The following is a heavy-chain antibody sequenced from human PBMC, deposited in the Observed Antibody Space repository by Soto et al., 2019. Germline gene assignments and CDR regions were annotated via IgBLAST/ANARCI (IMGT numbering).Heavy chain of an antibody. J-gene: IGHJ6*02. Sequence: GGSLRLSCAASGFTVSSNYMSWVRQAPGKGLEWVSVIYSGGSTYYADSVKGRFTISRDNSKNTLYLQMNSLRAEDTAVYYCAREAQLRYFDWSPQIYYGMDVWGQGTTVTVSS. CDR2: IYSGGST. CDR3: AREAQLRYFDWSPQIYYGMDV. D-gene: IGHD3-9*01. V-gene: IGHV3-53*01. CDR1: GFTVSSNY.